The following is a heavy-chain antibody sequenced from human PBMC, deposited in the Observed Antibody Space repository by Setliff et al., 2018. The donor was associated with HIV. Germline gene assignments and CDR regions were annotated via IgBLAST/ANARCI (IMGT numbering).Heavy chain of an antibody. CDR2: VYYTGSA. V-gene: IGHV4-31*03. J-gene: IGHJ4*02. Sequence: PSETLSLTCTVSGGSISSGAYYWSWIRQHPGKGLEWIGYVYYTGSAYYNPSLKSRVTISVDTSKNQFSLKLSSVTAADTAVYYCARRPARGLGLYYFDYWGQGTLVTSPQ. CDR1: GGSISSGAYY. CDR3: ARRPARGLGLYYFDY. D-gene: IGHD6-6*01.